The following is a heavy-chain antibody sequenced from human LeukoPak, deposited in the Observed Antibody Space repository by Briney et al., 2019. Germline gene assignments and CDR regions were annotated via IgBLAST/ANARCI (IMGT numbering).Heavy chain of an antibody. Sequence: GGSLRLSCAASGFTFSSYWMSWVRQAPGKGLEWVAVIWYDGSNKYYADSVKGRFTISRDNSKNTLYLQMNSLRAEDTAVYYCARARQGRIANNWFDPWGQGTLVTVSS. CDR1: GFTFSSYW. D-gene: IGHD6-13*01. J-gene: IGHJ5*02. V-gene: IGHV3-33*08. CDR2: IWYDGSNK. CDR3: ARARQGRIANNWFDP.